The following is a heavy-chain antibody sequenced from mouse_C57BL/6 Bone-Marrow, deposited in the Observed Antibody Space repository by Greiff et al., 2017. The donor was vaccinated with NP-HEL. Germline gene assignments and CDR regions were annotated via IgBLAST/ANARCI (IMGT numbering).Heavy chain of an antibody. CDR1: GYSITSGYY. Sequence: EVKLQESGPGLVKPSQSLSLTCSVTGYSITSGYYWNWIRQFPGNKLEWMGYISYDGSNNYKQSLKNRIPITRDTSKNQFFMKLNSVTTEDTSTDYCARYYYGSSPYYFDYWGQGTTLTVSS. J-gene: IGHJ2*01. CDR2: ISYDGSN. V-gene: IGHV3-6*01. CDR3: ARYYYGSSPYYFDY. D-gene: IGHD1-1*01.